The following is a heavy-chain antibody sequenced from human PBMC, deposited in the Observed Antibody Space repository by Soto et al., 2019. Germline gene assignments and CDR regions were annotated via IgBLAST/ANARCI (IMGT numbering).Heavy chain of an antibody. CDR1: GYTFTSDD. D-gene: IGHD3-10*01. CDR2: MNPNSGNT. V-gene: IGHV1-8*01. CDR3: ARVMVRGAMAHYYYYGMDV. J-gene: IGHJ6*02. Sequence: ASVKVSCKAAGYTFTSDDINWVRQATGQGLEWMGWMNPNSGNTGYAQKFQGRVTMTRNTSISTAYMELSSLRSEDTAVYYCARVMVRGAMAHYYYYGMDVWGQGTTVTVSS.